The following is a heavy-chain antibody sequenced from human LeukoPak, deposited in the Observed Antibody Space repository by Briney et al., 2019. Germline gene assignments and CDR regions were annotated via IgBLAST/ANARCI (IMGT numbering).Heavy chain of an antibody. D-gene: IGHD3-22*01. CDR2: IIPIFWTA. V-gene: IGHV1-69*01. Sequence: ASMKVSYKACGGTFSSYAISWVRQAPGQGLEWMGGIIPIFWTANYAQKFQGRVTITPDESTSTAYMELSRLRSEDTAVYYCARDLLSYYYDSSGYGEGYYYMDVWGKGTTVTVSS. CDR3: ARDLLSYYYDSSGYGEGYYYMDV. CDR1: GGTFSSYA. J-gene: IGHJ6*03.